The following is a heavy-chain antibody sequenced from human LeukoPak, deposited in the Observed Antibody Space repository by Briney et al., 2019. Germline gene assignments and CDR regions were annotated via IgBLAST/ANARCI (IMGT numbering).Heavy chain of an antibody. CDR3: AKLIGYYDSSGYTPFDY. J-gene: IGHJ4*02. CDR2: ISYDGSNK. Sequence: GGSLRLSCAASGFTFSSYGVHWVRQAPGKGLEWVAVISYDGSNKYYADSVKGRFTISRDNSKNTLYLQMNSLRAEDTAVYYCAKLIGYYDSSGYTPFDYWGQGTLVTVSS. CDR1: GFTFSSYG. D-gene: IGHD3-22*01. V-gene: IGHV3-30*18.